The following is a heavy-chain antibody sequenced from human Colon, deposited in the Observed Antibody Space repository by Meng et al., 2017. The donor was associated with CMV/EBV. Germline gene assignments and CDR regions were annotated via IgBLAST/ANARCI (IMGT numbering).Heavy chain of an antibody. Sequence: GESLKISCAASGFTFSTYAMSWVRQAPGKGLEWVSAVSGSGGSTYYADSVKGRFTISRDNSNNTLYLQMNSLRAEDTAVYYCARDGYYGAWGQGTLVTVSS. CDR2: VSGSGGST. CDR1: GFTFSTYA. V-gene: IGHV3-23*01. D-gene: IGHD3-10*01. J-gene: IGHJ5*02. CDR3: ARDGYYGA.